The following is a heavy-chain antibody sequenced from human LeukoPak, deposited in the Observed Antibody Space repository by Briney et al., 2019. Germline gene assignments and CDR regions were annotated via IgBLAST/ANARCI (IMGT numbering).Heavy chain of an antibody. J-gene: IGHJ6*02. V-gene: IGHV3-9*01. D-gene: IGHD2-2*02. CDR3: AKDGYCSSTSCYRYYYYGMDV. CDR1: GFTFDGYA. Sequence: GGSLRLSCAASGFTFDGYAMHWVRQAPGKGLEWVSGISWNSGSIGYADSVKGRFTISRDNAKNSLYLQMNSLRAEDTALYYCAKDGYCSSTSCYRYYYYGMDVWGQGTTVTVSS. CDR2: ISWNSGSI.